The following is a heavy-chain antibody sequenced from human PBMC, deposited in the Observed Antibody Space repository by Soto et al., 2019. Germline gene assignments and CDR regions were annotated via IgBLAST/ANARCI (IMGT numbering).Heavy chain of an antibody. CDR1: GFTLSTFA. V-gene: IGHV3-30-3*02. CDR3: AKSSSGLRDYFDS. CDR2: TSYDGLNT. Sequence: GGSLRLSCAVSGFTLSTFAMHWVRQAPGKGLEWVATTSYDGLNTFYGESVRGRFSISRDTSKNTLFLQMNSLKTEDTAVYYCAKSSSGLRDYFDSWGRGTLVTVSS. J-gene: IGHJ4*02. D-gene: IGHD3-10*01.